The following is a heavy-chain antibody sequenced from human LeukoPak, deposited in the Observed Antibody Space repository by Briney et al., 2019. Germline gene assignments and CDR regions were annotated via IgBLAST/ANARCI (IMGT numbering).Heavy chain of an antibody. CDR1: GFTFSSHA. CDR2: IWFDGSKK. V-gene: IGHV3-33*01. J-gene: IGHJ2*01. CDR3: ARGVVVFSWCFDL. Sequence: GKSLRLSCAASGFTFSSHAMHWVRQAPGKGLDWVAEIWFDGSKKYYADSVKGRFTVSRDSSKNTLYLQMNSLRVEDTAVYYCARGVVVFSWCFDLWGRGTLVTVSS. D-gene: IGHD3-22*01.